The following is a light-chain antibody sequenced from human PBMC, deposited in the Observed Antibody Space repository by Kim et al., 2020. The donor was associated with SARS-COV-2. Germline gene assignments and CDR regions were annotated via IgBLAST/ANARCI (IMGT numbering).Light chain of an antibody. J-gene: IGLJ3*02. CDR2: SNN. CDR1: SSNIGSNN. V-gene: IGLV1-44*01. Sequence: QSVLTQPPSAPGTPGQRVTISCSGSSSNIGSNNVVWYQQLPGAAPNLLIYSNNQRPSGIPDRFSGSRSGTSASLAISGLQSGDEADYYCAVWDDSLKQGVFGGGTKLTVL. CDR3: AVWDDSLKQGV.